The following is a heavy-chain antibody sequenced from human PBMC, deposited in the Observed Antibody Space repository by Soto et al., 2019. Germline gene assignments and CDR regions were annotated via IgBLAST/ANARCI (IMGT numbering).Heavy chain of an antibody. J-gene: IGHJ6*03. CDR3: ARESIVVVPAAIGRYYYCYMDV. CDR2: ISAYNGNT. D-gene: IGHD2-2*02. Sequence: GASVKVSCKASGYTFTSYGISWVRQAPGQGLEWMGWISAYNGNTNYAQKLQGRFTISRDNSKNTLYLQMNSLRAEDTALYHCARESIVVVPAAIGRYYYCYMDVWGKGTTVTVSS. CDR1: GYTFTSYG. V-gene: IGHV1-18*01.